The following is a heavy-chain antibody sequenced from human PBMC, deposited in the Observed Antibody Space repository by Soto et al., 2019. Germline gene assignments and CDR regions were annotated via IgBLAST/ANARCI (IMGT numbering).Heavy chain of an antibody. CDR2: NSSSGSTI. D-gene: IGHD3-22*01. J-gene: IGHJ3*02. Sequence: MSWIRQAPGKGLEWVSYNSSSGSTIYYADSVKGRFTISRDNAKNSLYLQMNSLRAEDTAVYYCARMYRYYDSSGYLDAFDIWGQGTMVTVSS. V-gene: IGHV3-11*01. CDR3: ARMYRYYDSSGYLDAFDI.